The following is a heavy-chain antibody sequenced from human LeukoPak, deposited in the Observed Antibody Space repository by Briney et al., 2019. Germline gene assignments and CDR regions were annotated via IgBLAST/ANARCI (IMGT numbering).Heavy chain of an antibody. J-gene: IGHJ5*02. Sequence: ASVKVSCKASGYIFSGHYIQWVRQAPGQGLEWMGWINPACGGTNNAQKFHGRVTMTTDTSISTLYMELNSLRSDDTAVYYCARVLFPSGPTHCFDPWGQGTLVTVSS. CDR1: GYIFSGHY. CDR2: INPACGGT. D-gene: IGHD2-21*01. CDR3: ARVLFPSGPTHCFDP. V-gene: IGHV1-2*02.